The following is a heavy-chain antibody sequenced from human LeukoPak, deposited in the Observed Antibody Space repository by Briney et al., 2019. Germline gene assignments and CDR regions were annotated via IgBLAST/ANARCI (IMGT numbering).Heavy chain of an antibody. V-gene: IGHV4-61*02. CDR2: IYTSGST. D-gene: IGHD6-13*01. CDR1: GGSINSAGYY. J-gene: IGHJ4*02. CDR3: AREAARGLDY. Sequence: SETLSLTCTVSGGSINSAGYYWSWIRQPAGKGLEWIGRIYTSGSTNYNPSLKSRVTISVDRSKNQFSLKLSSVTAADTAVYYCAREAARGLDYWGQGTLVTVSS.